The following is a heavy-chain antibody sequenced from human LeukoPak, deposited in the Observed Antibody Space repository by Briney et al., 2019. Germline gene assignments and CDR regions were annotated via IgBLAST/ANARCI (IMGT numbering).Heavy chain of an antibody. J-gene: IGHJ5*02. Sequence: GGSLRLSCVVSGISLSNYAMSWVRQAPGKGLEWVSAISGSGGSTYYADSVKGRFTISRDNSKNTLYLQMNSLRAEDTAVYYCAKDRYSYGRLNWFDPWGQGTLVTVSS. CDR3: AKDRYSYGRLNWFDP. D-gene: IGHD5-18*01. V-gene: IGHV3-23*01. CDR1: GISLSNYA. CDR2: ISGSGGST.